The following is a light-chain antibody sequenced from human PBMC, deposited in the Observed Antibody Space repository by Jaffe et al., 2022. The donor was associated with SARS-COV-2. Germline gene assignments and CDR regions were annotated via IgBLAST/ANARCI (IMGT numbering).Light chain of an antibody. CDR2: ATS. Sequence: AIQMTQSPYSLSAFVGDRVSVTCRASQDIRSGLAWYQQRPGKAPRLLIFATSDLQSGVPSRFSGSGSGTFFTLTINSLRPEDVATYYCLQVHTYPFTFGQGTKLEI. CDR1: QDIRSG. J-gene: IGKJ2*01. CDR3: LQVHTYPFT. V-gene: IGKV1-6*01.